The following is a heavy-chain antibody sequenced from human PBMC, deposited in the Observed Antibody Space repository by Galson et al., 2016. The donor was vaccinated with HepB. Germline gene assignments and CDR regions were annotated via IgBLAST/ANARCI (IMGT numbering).Heavy chain of an antibody. D-gene: IGHD3-3*02. CDR3: ASQTPGGTAFPSVGVPSY. V-gene: IGHV3-23*01. CDR1: GLTFGSYA. CDR2: IDDSGTET. J-gene: IGHJ4*02. Sequence: SLRLSCAASGLTFGSYAMSWVRQAPGKGLEWVSTIDDSGTETHYADSVKGRFAISRDNSRNMVYLQMDSLTADDTAEYYCASQTPGGTAFPSVGVPSYWGQGTLVTVSS.